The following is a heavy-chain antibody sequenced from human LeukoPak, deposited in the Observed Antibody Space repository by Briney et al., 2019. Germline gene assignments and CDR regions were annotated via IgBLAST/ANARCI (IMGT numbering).Heavy chain of an antibody. CDR1: GDSFTSHW. V-gene: IGHV5-10-1*01. J-gene: IGHJ6*02. D-gene: IGHD4-11*01. CDR2: IDPSDSYT. CDR3: ARHYSNDAMDV. Sequence: GESRKISCKVSGDSFTSHWISWVRQMPGKGLEWMGRIDPSDSYTNYSPSFQGHVTISDDKSISTAYLQWSSLKASDTAMYYCARHYSNDAMDVWGQGTTVTVSS.